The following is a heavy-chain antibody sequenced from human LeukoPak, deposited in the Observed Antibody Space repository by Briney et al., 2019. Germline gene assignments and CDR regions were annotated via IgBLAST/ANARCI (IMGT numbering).Heavy chain of an antibody. V-gene: IGHV3-23*01. CDR3: ASVYGERSITIFGVVKDY. CDR1: GFTFSSYA. CDR2: ISGSGGST. J-gene: IGHJ4*02. D-gene: IGHD3-3*01. Sequence: GGSLRLSCAASGFTFSSYAMSWVRQAPGKGLEWVPAISGSGGSTYYADSVKGRFTISRDNSKNTLYLQMNSLRAEDTAVYYCASVYGERSITIFGVVKDYWGQGTLVTVSS.